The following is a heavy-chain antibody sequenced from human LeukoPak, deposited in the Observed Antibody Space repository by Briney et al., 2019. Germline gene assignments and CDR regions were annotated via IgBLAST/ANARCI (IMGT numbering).Heavy chain of an antibody. Sequence: SETLSLACSLSGGSISTYYWSWVRQPAGKGLEWIGRVYRSGNTNYNPSLQSRVTMSVDTSKNQISLRLRSVTAADTAVYYCARDDFEYSVHYGMDVWGQGTAVTVSS. CDR2: VYRSGNT. CDR1: GGSISTYY. D-gene: IGHD3-9*01. V-gene: IGHV4-4*07. CDR3: ARDDFEYSVHYGMDV. J-gene: IGHJ6*02.